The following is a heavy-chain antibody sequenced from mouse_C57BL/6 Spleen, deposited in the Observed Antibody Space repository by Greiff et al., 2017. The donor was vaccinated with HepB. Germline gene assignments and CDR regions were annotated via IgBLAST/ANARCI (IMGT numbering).Heavy chain of an antibody. CDR2: IDPSDSYT. J-gene: IGHJ1*03. Sequence: QVQLQQPGAELVMPGASVKLSCKASGYTFTSYWMHWVKQRPGQGLEWIGEIDPSDSYTNYNQKFKGKSTLTVDKSSSTAYMQLSSLTSEDSAVYYCARGFRGYFDVWGTGTRSPSPQ. CDR1: GYTFTSYW. CDR3: ARGFRGYFDV. V-gene: IGHV1-69*01.